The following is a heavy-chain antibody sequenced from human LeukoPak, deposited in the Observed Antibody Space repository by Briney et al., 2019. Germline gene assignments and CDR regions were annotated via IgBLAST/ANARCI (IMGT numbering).Heavy chain of an antibody. D-gene: IGHD5-12*01. V-gene: IGHV3-30*18. Sequence: PGRSLRLSCAASGFTFSSYGMHWVRQAPGKGLEWVAVISYDGSNNYYADSVKGRFTISRDNSKNTLYLQMNSLRAEDTAVYYCAKREYSGYDFIDYWGQGTLVTVSS. J-gene: IGHJ4*02. CDR1: GFTFSSYG. CDR2: ISYDGSNN. CDR3: AKREYSGYDFIDY.